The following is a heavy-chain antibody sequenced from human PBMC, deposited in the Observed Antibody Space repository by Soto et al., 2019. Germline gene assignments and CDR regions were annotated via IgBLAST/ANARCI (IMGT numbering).Heavy chain of an antibody. CDR3: ARVYHYYDSSVYDKWHALDI. D-gene: IGHD3-22*01. V-gene: IGHV3-21*01. CDR1: GCTFSSYG. Sequence: GPLRLSYTAAGCTFSSYGSNCIRKTPGKRLEWVSYISSSSSYIYYADSVKGRFTIARDNAKNPLYLQMNSLRAEDTAVYYCARVYHYYDSSVYDKWHALDIWGQGTMVTVSS. J-gene: IGHJ3*02. CDR2: ISSSSSYI.